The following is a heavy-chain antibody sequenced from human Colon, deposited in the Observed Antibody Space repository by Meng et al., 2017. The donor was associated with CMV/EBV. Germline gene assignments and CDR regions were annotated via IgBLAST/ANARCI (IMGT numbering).Heavy chain of an antibody. J-gene: IGHJ4*02. D-gene: IGHD6-19*01. CDR1: GFAFSSYA. Sequence: ASGFAFSSYALSWGRQAAGKGLEWVSTLSRDGGGSYYADSVKGRFTSSRDNSKNTLYLQMNSLRVEDTAVYYCAKVQAVGGTQTFDYWGQGTLVTVSS. V-gene: IGHV3-23*01. CDR2: LSRDGGGS. CDR3: AKVQAVGGTQTFDY.